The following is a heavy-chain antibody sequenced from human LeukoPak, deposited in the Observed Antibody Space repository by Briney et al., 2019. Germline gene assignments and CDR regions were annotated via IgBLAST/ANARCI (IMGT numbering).Heavy chain of an antibody. J-gene: IGHJ3*02. CDR3: ARLVATVTSPDTFDI. D-gene: IGHD4-17*01. CDR2: IYYSGST. V-gene: IGHV4-39*01. CDR1: GGSISSYY. Sequence: SETLSLTCTVSGGSISSYYWGWIRQPPGKGLELIGSIYYSGSTYYNPSLKSRVTISVDTSKSQFSLMLSSVTAADTAVYYCARLVATVTSPDTFDIWGQGTLVTVSS.